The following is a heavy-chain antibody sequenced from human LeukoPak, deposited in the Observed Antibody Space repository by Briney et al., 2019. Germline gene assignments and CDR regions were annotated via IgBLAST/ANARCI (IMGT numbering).Heavy chain of an antibody. CDR3: ARLFDH. CDR2: IGTTSSTI. Sequence: GGSLRLSCAASGFTFNTYGMNWVRQAPGKGLEWVSFIGTTSSTIYYADSVQGRFTISRDNAKNSLYLQMDSLRAEDTAVYYCARLFDHWGQGTLVTVSS. CDR1: GFTFNTYG. V-gene: IGHV3-48*01. J-gene: IGHJ4*02.